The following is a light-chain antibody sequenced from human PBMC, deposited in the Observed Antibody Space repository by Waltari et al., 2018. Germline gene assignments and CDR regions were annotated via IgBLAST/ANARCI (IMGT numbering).Light chain of an antibody. V-gene: IGKV4-1*01. CDR2: WAS. CDR1: QRVLYSSTNRNY. CDR3: QQYYTTPFT. J-gene: IGKJ3*01. Sequence: DIVMTQSPDSLAVSLGERATINCKSSQRVLYSSTNRNYLAWYQQKSGQPPKLLIYWASTRESGVPERFSGSGSGKDFTLTISSLQAEDVAVYYCQQYYTTPFTFGPGTKAEIK.